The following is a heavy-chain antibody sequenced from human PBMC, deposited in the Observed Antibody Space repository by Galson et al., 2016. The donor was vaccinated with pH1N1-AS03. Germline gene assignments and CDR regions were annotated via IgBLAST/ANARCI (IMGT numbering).Heavy chain of an antibody. V-gene: IGHV3-30*18. J-gene: IGHJ4*02. D-gene: IGHD3-16*02. Sequence: SLRLSCAASGFTFSNFGMHWVRQSPGKGLEWVAVISNSGTAKYYADSVKGRFTISRDNSKSTVYLQLNSLRAEDTAVYYCAKTTCGGVIVSGKVSRDHWGQGTLVTVSS. CDR2: ISNSGTAK. CDR1: GFTFSNFG. CDR3: AKTTCGGVIVSGKVSRDH.